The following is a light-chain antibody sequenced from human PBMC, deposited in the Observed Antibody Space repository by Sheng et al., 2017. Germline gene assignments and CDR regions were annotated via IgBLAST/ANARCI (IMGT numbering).Light chain of an antibody. V-gene: IGKV3-15*01. CDR2: DAS. CDR1: QRVNTN. Sequence: ETVMTQSPATLSVSPGERATLSCRASQRVNTNLAWYQQKPGQAPRLLIYDASIRATGIPARFSGSGSGTEFTLTISSLQSEDFAIYSCQQYGTWPYTFGQGTKLEIK. J-gene: IGKJ2*01. CDR3: QQYGTWPYT.